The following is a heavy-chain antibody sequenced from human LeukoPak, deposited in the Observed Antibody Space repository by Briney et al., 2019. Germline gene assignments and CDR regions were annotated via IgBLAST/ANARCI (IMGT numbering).Heavy chain of an antibody. V-gene: IGHV3-48*01. CDR1: GFTFSSYS. D-gene: IGHD3-22*01. J-gene: IGHJ6*03. CDR3: AREGYYDSSGPWGLGYYYYMDV. Sequence: PGGSLRLSCAASGFTFSSYSMNWVRQAPGKGLEWVSYISSSSSTIYYADSVKGRFTISRDNSKNTLYLQMGSLRAEDMAVYYCAREGYYDSSGPWGLGYYYYMDVWGKGTTVTVSS. CDR2: ISSSSSTI.